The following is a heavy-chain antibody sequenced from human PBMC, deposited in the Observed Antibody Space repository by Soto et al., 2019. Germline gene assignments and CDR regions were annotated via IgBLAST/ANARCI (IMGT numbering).Heavy chain of an antibody. J-gene: IGHJ5*02. D-gene: IGHD3-10*01. CDR2: ISAYNGNT. CDR1: GCTFTSYG. Sequence: ASVKVSCKASGCTFTSYGISWVRQAPGQGLEWMGWISAYNGNTNYAQKLQGRVTMTTDASTSTAYMELRSLRSDDTAVYYCARDYYGSGSYYPWFDPWGQGTLVTVSS. V-gene: IGHV1-18*04. CDR3: ARDYYGSGSYYPWFDP.